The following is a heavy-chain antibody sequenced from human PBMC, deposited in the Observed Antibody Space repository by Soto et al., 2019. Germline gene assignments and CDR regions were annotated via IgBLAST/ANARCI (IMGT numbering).Heavy chain of an antibody. CDR3: ARGDNEVIPSAGFDY. D-gene: IGHD2-21*01. CDR2: ISPYNGNT. CDR1: GYTFTSYG. V-gene: IGHV1-18*01. Sequence: ASVKVSCKTSGYTFTSYGINWVRQAPGQGLEWMGWISPYNGNTNYAHKSHGRVTMTTDTSTNTAYMEVRSLRSDHTAVYYCARGDNEVIPSAGFDYWGQGTLVTVSS. J-gene: IGHJ4*02.